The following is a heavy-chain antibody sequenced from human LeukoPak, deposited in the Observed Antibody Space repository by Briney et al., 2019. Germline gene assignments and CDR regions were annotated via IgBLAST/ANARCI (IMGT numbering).Heavy chain of an antibody. CDR3: ARKENILTGYYDH. CDR1: GFTVSSNY. CDR2: IYSGGST. Sequence: GGSLRLSCAVSGFTVSSNYMCWVRQAPGKGLEWVSVIYSGGSTYYADSVKGRFTISRDNAWKTLYLQMNSQRAEDTAVYYCARKENILTGYYDHWGQGTLVTVSS. D-gene: IGHD3-9*01. J-gene: IGHJ5*02. V-gene: IGHV3-53*01.